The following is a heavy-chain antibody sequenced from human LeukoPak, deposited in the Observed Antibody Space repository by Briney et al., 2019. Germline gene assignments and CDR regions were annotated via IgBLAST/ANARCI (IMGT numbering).Heavy chain of an antibody. CDR3: GKDQSGGWSVDY. CDR1: GFTFSSYG. D-gene: IGHD6-19*01. CDR2: ISYDGSNK. Sequence: GRSLRLSCAASGFTFSSYGMHWVRQAPGKGLEWVAVISYDGSNKYYADSVKGRFTISRDNSKNTLYLQMNSLRAEDTAVYYCGKDQSGGWSVDYWGQEPLVTVSS. J-gene: IGHJ4*02. V-gene: IGHV3-30*18.